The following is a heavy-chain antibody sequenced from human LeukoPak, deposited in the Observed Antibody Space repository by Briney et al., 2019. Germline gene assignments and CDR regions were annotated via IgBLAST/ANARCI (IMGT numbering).Heavy chain of an antibody. CDR1: GGSFSGYY. J-gene: IGHJ4*02. V-gene: IGHV4-34*01. D-gene: IGHD3-10*01. CDR3: ARGRWGYYYGSGSYYRDY. Sequence: SETLSLTCAVYGGSFSGYYWSWIRQPPGKGLEWIGEINHSGSTNYNPSLKSRVTISVDTSKNQFSLKLSSVAAADTAVYYCARGRWGYYYGSGSYYRDYWGQGTLVTVSS. CDR2: INHSGST.